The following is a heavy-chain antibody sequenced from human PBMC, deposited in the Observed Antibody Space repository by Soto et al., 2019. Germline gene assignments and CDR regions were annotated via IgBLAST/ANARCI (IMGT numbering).Heavy chain of an antibody. CDR2: IIPIFGTA. V-gene: IGHV1-69*12. CDR1: GGTFSSYA. D-gene: IGHD2-15*01. J-gene: IGHJ6*02. CDR3: ARYRDCSGGSCYYYNGMDV. Sequence: QVQLVQSGAEVKKPGSSVKVSCKASGGTFSSYAITWVRQAPGQGLEWMGGIIPIFGTADYAQNFQGRVTITADESTSTAYMELSSLRSEDTAVYYCARYRDCSGGSCYYYNGMDVWGQGTTVTVSS.